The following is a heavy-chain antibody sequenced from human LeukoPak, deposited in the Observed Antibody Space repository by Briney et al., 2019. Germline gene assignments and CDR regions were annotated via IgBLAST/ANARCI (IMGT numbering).Heavy chain of an antibody. D-gene: IGHD3-22*01. J-gene: IGHJ6*03. V-gene: IGHV4-38-2*02. Sequence: SETLSLTCTVSGYSISSGYFWGWIRQPPGKGLEWIGSFYHSGITYYNPSLKSRVTMSVDTSKNQFSLKLSSVTAADTAVYYCAREIGAYYYYYMDVWGKGTTVTISS. CDR1: GYSISSGYF. CDR2: FYHSGIT. CDR3: AREIGAYYYYYMDV.